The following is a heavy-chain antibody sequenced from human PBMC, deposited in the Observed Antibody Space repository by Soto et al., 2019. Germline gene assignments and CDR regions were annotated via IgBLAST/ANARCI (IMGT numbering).Heavy chain of an antibody. V-gene: IGHV3-30*03. Sequence: QVQLVASGGTVVQPGRSLRLSCAASGFTFSSYALHWVRQAPGKGLEWVTLISYDASNKYYGNSVKGRFTISRDNSQTTLYLQMASLRAEGTAVYYCARSRGWGIDYWGQGPLVTVSS. CDR3: ARSRGWGIDY. CDR2: ISYDASNK. CDR1: GFTFSSYA. D-gene: IGHD6-19*01. J-gene: IGHJ4*02.